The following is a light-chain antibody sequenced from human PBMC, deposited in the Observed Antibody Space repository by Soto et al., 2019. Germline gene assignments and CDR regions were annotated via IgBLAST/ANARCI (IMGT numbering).Light chain of an antibody. Sequence: QSVLTQPASVSGSPGQSITISCTGASSDVGDYDYVSWYQQHPGKAPKLMICEVSNRPSGVSNRFSGSKSANTASLTISGLQAEDEADYYCSSYTRGSTLVVFGGGTKLTVL. V-gene: IGLV2-14*01. CDR3: SSYTRGSTLVV. CDR1: SSDVGDYDY. CDR2: EVS. J-gene: IGLJ2*01.